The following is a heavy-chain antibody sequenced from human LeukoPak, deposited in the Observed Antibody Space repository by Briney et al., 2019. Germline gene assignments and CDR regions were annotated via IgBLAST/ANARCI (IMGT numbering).Heavy chain of an antibody. CDR2: ISGSGNST. J-gene: IGHJ4*02. Sequence: GGSLRLSCAASGFTFDSYAMNWVRQAPGRGLEWVSAISGSGNSTHYVDSVKGRFTISRDNSKDTLYMQVNSLRVEDTAIYYCAKSTYYDLWSGSRFDYWGQGILVTVSS. CDR3: AKSTYYDLWSGSRFDY. V-gene: IGHV3-23*01. D-gene: IGHD3-3*01. CDR1: GFTFDSYA.